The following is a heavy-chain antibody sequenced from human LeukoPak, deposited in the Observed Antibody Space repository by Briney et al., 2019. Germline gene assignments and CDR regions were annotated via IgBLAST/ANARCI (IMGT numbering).Heavy chain of an antibody. V-gene: IGHV1-2*02. D-gene: IGHD4-17*01. CDR1: GYTFTGYY. J-gene: IGHJ4*02. CDR3: ARGTVTIQSHRYFAS. Sequence: ASVKVSCKASGYTFTGYYMHWVRQAPGQGLEWMGWINPNSGGTNYAQKFQGRVTMTRDTSISTAYMELSRLRSDDTAVYYCARGTVTIQSHRYFASWAKGTLFTVS. CDR2: INPNSGGT.